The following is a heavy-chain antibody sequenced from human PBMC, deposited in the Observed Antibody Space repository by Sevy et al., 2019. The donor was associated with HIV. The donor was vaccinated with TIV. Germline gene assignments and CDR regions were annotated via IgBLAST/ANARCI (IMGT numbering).Heavy chain of an antibody. CDR2: IYSGGST. Sequence: GGSLRLSCAASGFTVSSNYMSWVRQAPGKGLEWVSVIYSGGSTYYADSVKGRFTISRDNSKNTLYLQMNSLRAEDTAVYYCARGPDTAMELDAFDIWGRGIMVTVSS. J-gene: IGHJ3*02. V-gene: IGHV3-53*01. CDR3: ARGPDTAMELDAFDI. D-gene: IGHD5-18*01. CDR1: GFTVSSNY.